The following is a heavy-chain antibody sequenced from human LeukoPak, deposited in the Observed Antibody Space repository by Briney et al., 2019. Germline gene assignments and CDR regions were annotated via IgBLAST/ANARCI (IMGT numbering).Heavy chain of an antibody. CDR3: ASLVVVTGYFDY. CDR2: IYYSGST. Sequence: SETLSLTCTVSGGSVSSSGYYWGWIRQPPGKGLEWIGTIYYSGSTYYNPSLKSRVTISVDTSKNQFSLKLSSVTAADTAVYHCASLVVVTGYFDYWGQGTLATVSS. J-gene: IGHJ4*02. D-gene: IGHD2-21*02. V-gene: IGHV4-39*01. CDR1: GGSVSSSGYY.